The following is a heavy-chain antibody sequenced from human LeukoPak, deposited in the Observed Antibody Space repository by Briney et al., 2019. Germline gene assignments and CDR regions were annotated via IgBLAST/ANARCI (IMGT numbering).Heavy chain of an antibody. Sequence: PSETLSLTCTVSGGSISSYYWSWIRQPPGKGLEWIGYIYYSGSTNYNPSLRSRVTISVDTSKNQFSLKLCSVTAADTAVYYCARSPRYCSSTSCYPYWYFGLWGRGTLVTVSS. D-gene: IGHD2-2*01. J-gene: IGHJ2*01. V-gene: IGHV4-59*08. CDR1: GGSISSYY. CDR3: ARSPRYCSSTSCYPYWYFGL. CDR2: IYYSGST.